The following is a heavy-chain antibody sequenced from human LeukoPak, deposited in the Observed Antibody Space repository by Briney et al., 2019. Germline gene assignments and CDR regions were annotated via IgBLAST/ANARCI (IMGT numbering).Heavy chain of an antibody. CDR3: AADSNRYYYDSSGNDI. CDR1: GFTFTSSA. V-gene: IGHV1-58*01. J-gene: IGHJ3*02. Sequence: SVKVSCKASGFTFTSSAVQWVRQARGQRLEWIGWIVVGSGNTNYAQKFQERVTITRDMSTSTAYMELSSLRSEDTAVYYCAADSNRYYYDSSGNDIWGQGTMVTVSS. D-gene: IGHD3-22*01. CDR2: IVVGSGNT.